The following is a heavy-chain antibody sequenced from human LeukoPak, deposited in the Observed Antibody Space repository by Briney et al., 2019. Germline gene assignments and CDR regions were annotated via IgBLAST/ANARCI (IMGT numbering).Heavy chain of an antibody. Sequence: ASVKVSCKASGYTFTSYFMHWVRQAPGQGLEWMGIINLSGGSTGYAQKFQDRVIMIRDTSTSTVYMELSSLRSEDTAVYYCARRYCSSTSCHNNWFDPWGQGTLVTVSS. CDR2: INLSGGST. CDR3: ARRYCSSTSCHNNWFDP. D-gene: IGHD2-2*02. V-gene: IGHV1-46*01. CDR1: GYTFTSYF. J-gene: IGHJ5*02.